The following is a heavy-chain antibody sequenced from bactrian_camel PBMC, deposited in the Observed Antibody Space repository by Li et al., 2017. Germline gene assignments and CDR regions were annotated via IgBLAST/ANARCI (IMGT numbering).Heavy chain of an antibody. D-gene: IGHD6*01. J-gene: IGHJ4*01. CDR3: ARVRGVVAVGFVDY. CDR1: GFTFASYY. Sequence: HVQLVESGGGLVQPGGSLRLSCAASGFTFASYYMTWVRQAPGKGLEWVSTIYTDGSITYYAESVKGRFTASRDNAQNTVYLQMNSLKPDDTAVYSCARVRGVVAVGFVDYWGQGTQVTVS. CDR2: IYTDGSIT. V-gene: IGHV3-2*01.